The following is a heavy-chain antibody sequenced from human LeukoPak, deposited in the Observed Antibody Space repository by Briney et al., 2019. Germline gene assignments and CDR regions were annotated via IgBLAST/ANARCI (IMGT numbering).Heavy chain of an antibody. CDR1: GYTFTSYD. D-gene: IGHD2-15*01. V-gene: IGHV1-18*01. CDR2: ISAYNGDT. J-gene: IGHJ4*02. Sequence: ASVKVSCKASGYTFTSYDIAWVRQAPGQGLEWMAWISAYNGDTNYAQKLQGRVTMTTDTSTSTAYMELTSLNSDDTAVYYCARDVYCSGGNCYYYLDYWGQGTLVTVSS. CDR3: ARDVYCSGGNCYYYLDY.